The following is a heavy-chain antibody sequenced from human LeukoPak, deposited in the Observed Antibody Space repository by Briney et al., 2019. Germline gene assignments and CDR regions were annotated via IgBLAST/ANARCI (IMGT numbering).Heavy chain of an antibody. V-gene: IGHV1-2*02. CDR1: GYTFTGYY. CDR2: MNPNSGGT. CDR3: ARGPRITMIVVVTPFDY. D-gene: IGHD3-22*01. Sequence: ASVKVSCKASGYTFTGYYMHWVRQAPGQGLEWMGWMNPNSGGTNYAQKFQGRVTMTRDTSISTAYMELSRLRSDDTAVYYCARGPRITMIVVVTPFDYWGQGTLVTVSS. J-gene: IGHJ4*02.